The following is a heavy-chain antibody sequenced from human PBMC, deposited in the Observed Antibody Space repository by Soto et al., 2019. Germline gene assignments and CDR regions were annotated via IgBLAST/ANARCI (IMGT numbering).Heavy chain of an antibody. Sequence: SVKVSCKASGGTFSSYVISWVRQAPGQGLEWMGGIIPIFATANYAQKFQGRLTMTKDTSTSTVYMEMSSLRSEDTAVYYCARDLTREGDYYDRSGYYPDYWGQGTLVTVSS. D-gene: IGHD3-22*01. CDR1: GGTFSSYV. CDR2: IIPIFATA. V-gene: IGHV1-69*05. CDR3: ARDLTREGDYYDRSGYYPDY. J-gene: IGHJ4*02.